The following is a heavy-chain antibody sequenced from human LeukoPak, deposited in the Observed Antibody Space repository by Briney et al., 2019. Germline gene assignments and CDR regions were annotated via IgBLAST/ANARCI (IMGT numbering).Heavy chain of an antibody. CDR1: RGTFSSNA. CDR3: AADPLRGGCGGDCQP. D-gene: IGHD2-21*02. J-gene: IGHJ5*02. Sequence: ASVKVSCKASRGTFSSNAISWVRQAPGQGLEWMGGIIPIFGTATYAQKFQGRVTITADDSTSTAYMELSSPRSEDTAVYYCAADPLRGGCGGDCQPWGQGTLVTVSS. V-gene: IGHV1-69*13. CDR2: IIPIFGTA.